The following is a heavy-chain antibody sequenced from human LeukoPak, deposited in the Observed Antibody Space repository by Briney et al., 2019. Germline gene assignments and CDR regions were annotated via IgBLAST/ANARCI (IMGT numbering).Heavy chain of an antibody. Sequence: SETLSLTCTVSGGSISSYYWSWIRQPPGKGLEWIGYMYYRGNTNYDPSLKSRVTISIDTPNNQFSLKLSSVTAADTAVYHCARAYDFWSGYRFDYWGQGTLVTVSS. J-gene: IGHJ4*02. CDR2: MYYRGNT. V-gene: IGHV4-59*01. D-gene: IGHD3-3*01. CDR1: GGSISSYY. CDR3: ARAYDFWSGYRFDY.